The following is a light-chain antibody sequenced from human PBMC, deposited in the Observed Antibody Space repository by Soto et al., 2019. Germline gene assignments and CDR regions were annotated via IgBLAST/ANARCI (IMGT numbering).Light chain of an antibody. Sequence: AVQLTQSPSSLSASVGDRVTITCRASQGIRSALAWYQQRPGKPPKLLIYDAPGLESGVPSRFSGSGSGTDFTLTISSLQPEDFATYYCQQFNSALTFGGGTKVEIK. CDR3: QQFNSALT. CDR2: DAP. CDR1: QGIRSA. V-gene: IGKV1-13*02. J-gene: IGKJ4*01.